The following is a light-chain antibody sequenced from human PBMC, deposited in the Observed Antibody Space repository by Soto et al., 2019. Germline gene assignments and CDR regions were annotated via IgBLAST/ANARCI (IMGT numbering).Light chain of an antibody. Sequence: QSALTQPSSGSGSPGQSVTISCTGTSSGVGVSNYVSWYQQHPGKAPKLMIYDVSKRPSGVPDRFSGSKSGNTASLTISGLQDEDEADYYCCSYAGSYTLVFGGGTKLTVL. CDR2: DVS. CDR3: CSYAGSYTLV. J-gene: IGLJ2*01. CDR1: SSGVGVSNY. V-gene: IGLV2-11*01.